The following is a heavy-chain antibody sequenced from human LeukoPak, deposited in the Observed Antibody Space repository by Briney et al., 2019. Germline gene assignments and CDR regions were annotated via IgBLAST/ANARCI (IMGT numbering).Heavy chain of an antibody. CDR3: SREEFPVVGYYGMDV. V-gene: IGHV7-4-1*02. CDR1: GYSFSDYA. Sequence: ASVKVSCKASGYSFSDYAMNWVRQAPGQGLEWMGWINTSTGTPTYGQGFTGRFVFSLDTSVSAAYLQISNLKPEDTAVYFCSREEFPVVGYYGMDVWGQGTTVTVSS. J-gene: IGHJ6*02. CDR2: INTSTGTP. D-gene: IGHD2-21*01.